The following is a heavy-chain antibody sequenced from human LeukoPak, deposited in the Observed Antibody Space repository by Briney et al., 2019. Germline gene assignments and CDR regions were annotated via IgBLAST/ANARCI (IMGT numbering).Heavy chain of an antibody. CDR2: IYYSGST. D-gene: IGHD6-19*01. V-gene: IGHV4-59*08. CDR3: ARHGYSSGWYTFFDY. J-gene: IGHJ4*02. Sequence: LSETLSLTCTVSGGSISSYYWSWLRQPPGKGLEWIGYIYYSGSTNYNPSLKSRVTISADTSTSKNQLSLKLSSVTAADTAVYYCARHGYSSGWYTFFDYWGQGTLVTVSS. CDR1: GGSISSYY.